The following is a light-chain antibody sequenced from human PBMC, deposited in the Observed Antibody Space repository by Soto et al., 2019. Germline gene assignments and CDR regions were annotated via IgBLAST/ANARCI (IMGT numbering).Light chain of an antibody. CDR2: EVY. J-gene: IGLJ3*02. V-gene: IGLV2-14*01. CDR1: SNDIGGYNY. Sequence: QSVPTQPASVSGSPGQSITFSCTGTSNDIGGYNYVSWFQHHPDKAPKLIIYEVYDRPSGVSNRFSGSKSDNTASLTISGLQPEDEADYYCSSYTTNHTRVFGGGTKLTVL. CDR3: SSYTTNHTRV.